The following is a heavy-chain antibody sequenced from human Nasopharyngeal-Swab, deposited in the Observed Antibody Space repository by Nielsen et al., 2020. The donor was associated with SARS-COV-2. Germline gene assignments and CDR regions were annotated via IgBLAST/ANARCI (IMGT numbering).Heavy chain of an antibody. CDR3: AKEGATGWFDP. J-gene: IGHJ5*02. V-gene: IGHV4-59*11. CDR2: ISHNSGT. CDR1: GVSITSQY. Sequence: SETLSLTCTVSGVSITSQYWSWIRQPLGKGLEWIGYISHNSGTSYNPSLKSRVTMFMDTSKNQFSLRLRSVTAADTAVYYCAKEGATGWFDPCGQGTLVTVSS.